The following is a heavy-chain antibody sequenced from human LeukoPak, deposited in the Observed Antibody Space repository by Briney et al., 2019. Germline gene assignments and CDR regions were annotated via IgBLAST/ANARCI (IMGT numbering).Heavy chain of an antibody. Sequence: ASVKVSCKASGYTFTGYYMHWVRQAPGQGLEWMGWMNPNSGNTGYAQKFQGRVTMTRNTSISTAYMELSSLRSEDTAVYYRAIEPRVKWELNYFDYWGQGTLVTVSS. CDR3: AIEPRVKWELNYFDY. D-gene: IGHD1-26*01. CDR2: MNPNSGNT. CDR1: GYTFTGYY. J-gene: IGHJ4*02. V-gene: IGHV1-8*02.